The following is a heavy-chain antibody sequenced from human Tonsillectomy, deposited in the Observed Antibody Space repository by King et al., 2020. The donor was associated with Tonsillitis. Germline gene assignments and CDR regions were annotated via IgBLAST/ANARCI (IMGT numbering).Heavy chain of an antibody. CDR1: GFTFSSYA. J-gene: IGHJ3*02. V-gene: IGHV3-23*04. CDR3: AKARVSGSYNREFDAFDI. Sequence: VQLVESGGGLVQPGGSLRLSCAASGFTFSSYAMSWVRQAPGKGLEWVSGISGSGVSTYYADSVKGRFTISRDNSKNTLYLQMNSLRAEDTAVYYCAKARVSGSYNREFDAFDIWGQGTMVTVSS. D-gene: IGHD3-10*01. CDR2: ISGSGVST.